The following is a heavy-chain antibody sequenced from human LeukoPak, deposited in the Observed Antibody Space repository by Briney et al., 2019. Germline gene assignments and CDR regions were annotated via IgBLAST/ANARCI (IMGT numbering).Heavy chain of an antibody. CDR1: GGSISSGSYY. J-gene: IGHJ6*03. Sequence: PSETLSLTCTVSGGSISSGSYYWSWIRQPAGKGLEWIGRINTSGSTNYNPSLKSRVTISVDTSKNQFSLKVTSVTAADTAVYYCARGLGWKVTPMGLFYMDVWGEGATVTVSS. D-gene: IGHD1-1*01. CDR2: INTSGST. CDR3: ARGLGWKVTPMGLFYMDV. V-gene: IGHV4-61*02.